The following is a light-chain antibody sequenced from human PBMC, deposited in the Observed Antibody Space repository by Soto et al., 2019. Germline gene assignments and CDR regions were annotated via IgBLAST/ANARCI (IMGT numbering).Light chain of an antibody. J-gene: IGKJ4*01. CDR3: KQYGSSPLP. Sequence: EIVLTQSPGTLSLSPGERATLSCRASQSVSSNYLAWYQQKPGQAPKVLIYRAYIRATGIPDRFTGSGSGTDFTLTISRLEPEEFAVYYCKQYGSSPLPFGGGTQLEI. CDR2: RAY. V-gene: IGKV3-20*01. CDR1: QSVSSNY.